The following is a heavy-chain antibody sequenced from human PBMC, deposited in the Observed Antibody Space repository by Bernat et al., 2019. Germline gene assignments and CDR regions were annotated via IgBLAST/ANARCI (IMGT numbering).Heavy chain of an antibody. CDR2: IYHSGST. CDR3: AREKYSGSAYYYYYGMDG. Sequence: QLQLQESGPGLVKPSETLSLTCTVSGGSISSSNWWSWVRQPPGKGLEWIGEIYHSGSTNYNPSLKSRVTISVDKSKNQFSLKLSSVTAADTAVYYCAREKYSGSAYYYYYGMDGWGQGTTVTVSS. D-gene: IGHD5-12*01. J-gene: IGHJ6*02. CDR1: GGSISSSNW. V-gene: IGHV4-4*02.